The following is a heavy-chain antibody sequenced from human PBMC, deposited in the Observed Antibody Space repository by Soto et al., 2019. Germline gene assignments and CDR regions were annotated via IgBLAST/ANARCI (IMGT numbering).Heavy chain of an antibody. D-gene: IGHD3-3*01. CDR3: AKDPDLEYFDY. V-gene: IGHV3-30*18. CDR2: ISYDGSNK. J-gene: IGHJ4*02. CDR1: GFTFSSYG. Sequence: QVQLVESGGGVVQPGRSLRLSCAASGFTFSSYGMHWVRQAPGKGLEWVAVISYDGSNKYYADSVKGRFTISRDNSKNPLYLQMNSLRAEDTAVYSCAKDPDLEYFDYWGQGTLVTVSS.